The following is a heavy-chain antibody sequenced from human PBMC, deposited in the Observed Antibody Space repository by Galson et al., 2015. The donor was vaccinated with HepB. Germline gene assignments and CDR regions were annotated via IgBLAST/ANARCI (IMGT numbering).Heavy chain of an antibody. D-gene: IGHD1-26*01. J-gene: IGHJ4*02. CDR2: ISYDGGNK. Sequence: SLRLSCAASGFTFSSYAMHWVRQAPGKGLEWVAVISYDGGNKYYADSVKGRFTISRDNSRNTLYLQMNSPRAEDTAVYYCARDTRDVVGYFDYWGQGTLVTVSS. V-gene: IGHV3-30-3*01. CDR1: GFTFSSYA. CDR3: ARDTRDVVGYFDY.